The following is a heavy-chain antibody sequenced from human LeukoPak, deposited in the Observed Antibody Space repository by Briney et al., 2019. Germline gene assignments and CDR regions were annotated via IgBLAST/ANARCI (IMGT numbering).Heavy chain of an antibody. Sequence: GASVKVSCKASGCTFTSYYMHWVRQAPGQGLEWMGIINPSGGSTSYAQKFQGRVTMTRDTSTSTVYMELSSLRSEDTAVYYCAREVVGATKWDYWGQGTLVTVSS. D-gene: IGHD1-26*01. V-gene: IGHV1-46*01. CDR1: GCTFTSYY. J-gene: IGHJ4*02. CDR3: AREVVGATKWDY. CDR2: INPSGGST.